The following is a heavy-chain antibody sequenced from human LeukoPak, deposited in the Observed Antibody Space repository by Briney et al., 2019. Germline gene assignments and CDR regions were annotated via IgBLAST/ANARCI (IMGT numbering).Heavy chain of an antibody. D-gene: IGHD3-10*01. CDR1: GGSINNGDYI. Sequence: SSQTLSLTCTVSGGSINNGDYIWTWIRQPPGKGLEWIGRFHHGGSPSYNPSLQSRVTISADTSKNEFSLNLNSVTAADTAMYYCARVGEDTIQKGVGAFDIWGQGTMVTVSS. J-gene: IGHJ3*02. CDR3: ARVGEDTIQKGVGAFDI. V-gene: IGHV4-30-4*01. CDR2: FHHGGSP.